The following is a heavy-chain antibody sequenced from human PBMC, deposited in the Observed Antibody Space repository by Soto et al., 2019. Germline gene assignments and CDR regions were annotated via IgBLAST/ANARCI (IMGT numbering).Heavy chain of an antibody. CDR2: IYSGGST. CDR1: GFTVSSNY. V-gene: IGHV3-53*01. Sequence: GGSLRLSCAASGFTVSSNYMSWVRQAPGKGLEWVSVIYSGGSTYYADSVKGRFTISRDNSKNTLYLQMNSLRAEDTAVYYCATISGTTRWDDYWGQGTLVTVSS. CDR3: ATISGTTRWDDY. J-gene: IGHJ4*02. D-gene: IGHD1-20*01.